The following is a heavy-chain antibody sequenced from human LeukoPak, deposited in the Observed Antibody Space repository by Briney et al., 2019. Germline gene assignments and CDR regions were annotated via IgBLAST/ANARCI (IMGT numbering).Heavy chain of an antibody. CDR2: IVVGSGNT. Sequence: SVKVSCKASGFTFTKSALQWVRQARGQRLEWIAWIVVGSGNTDYAQKFQERVTITRDMFTSTAYMELSSLRSEDTAVYYCAAGLRGPTVTGKYYYYGMDVWGQGTTVTVSS. CDR1: GFTFTKSA. V-gene: IGHV1-58*01. J-gene: IGHJ6*02. CDR3: AAGLRGPTVTGKYYYYGMDV. D-gene: IGHD4-11*01.